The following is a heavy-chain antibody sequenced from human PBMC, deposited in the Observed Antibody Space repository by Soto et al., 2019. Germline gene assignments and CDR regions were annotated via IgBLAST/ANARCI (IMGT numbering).Heavy chain of an antibody. CDR2: IWYDGNTK. D-gene: IGHD6-19*01. CDR1: GFTFNSYG. CDR3: ARPLVAPVAGPYYYGMDV. V-gene: IGHV3-33*01. J-gene: IGHJ6*02. Sequence: GGSLRLSCAASGFTFNSYGFNWVRQAPGKWLEWVAVIWYDGNTKYYADSVKGRFTISRDNLRSTVYLQMNSLTAEDTAVYYCARPLVAPVAGPYYYGMDVWGQGXTVTVSS.